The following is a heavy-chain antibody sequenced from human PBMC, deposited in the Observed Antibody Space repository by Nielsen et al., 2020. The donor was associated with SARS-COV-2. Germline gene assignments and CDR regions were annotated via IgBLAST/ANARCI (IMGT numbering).Heavy chain of an antibody. V-gene: IGHV3-23*01. Sequence: GGSLRLSCAGSGFIFSSYAMTWVRQAPGKGLAWVSAISGSADITYYADSVKGRFTISRDNSKNTLYLQMNSLRVEDTALYYCAKRGSTSWYEDFFDYWGQGTLVTVSS. CDR3: AKRGSTSWYEDFFDY. CDR2: ISGSADIT. J-gene: IGHJ4*02. D-gene: IGHD6-13*01. CDR1: GFIFSSYA.